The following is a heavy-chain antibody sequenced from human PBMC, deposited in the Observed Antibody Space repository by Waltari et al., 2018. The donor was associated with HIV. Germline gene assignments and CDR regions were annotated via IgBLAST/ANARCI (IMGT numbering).Heavy chain of an antibody. CDR1: GFTFGSYW. CDR3: ARGGFYGSGSKVN. D-gene: IGHD3-10*01. V-gene: IGHV3-7*04. CDR2: IKQDGSEK. J-gene: IGHJ4*02. Sequence: EVQLVESGGGLVQHGGSLRLSCAASGFTFGSYWMSWRRQAPGKGLEWVGNIKQDGSEKYYVDSVNGRLTISRDNAENSLYLQMNSLRAEDTAVYYCARGGFYGSGSKVNWGQGTLVTVSS.